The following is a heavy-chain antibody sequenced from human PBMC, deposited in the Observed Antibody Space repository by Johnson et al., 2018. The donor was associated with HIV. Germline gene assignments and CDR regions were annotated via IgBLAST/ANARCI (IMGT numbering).Heavy chain of an antibody. Sequence: VQLVESGGGLVQPGGSLRLSCAVSGFTFSDYAMSWVRQDPGKGLEWVSGISGGGGSTYYVDSVKGRFTISRDNFKNTLYLHMNSLRAEDTAVYYCASRSEQWLGAFDIWGQGTMVTVSS. J-gene: IGHJ3*02. V-gene: IGHV3-23*04. CDR1: GFTFSDYA. D-gene: IGHD6-19*01. CDR2: ISGGGGST. CDR3: ASRSEQWLGAFDI.